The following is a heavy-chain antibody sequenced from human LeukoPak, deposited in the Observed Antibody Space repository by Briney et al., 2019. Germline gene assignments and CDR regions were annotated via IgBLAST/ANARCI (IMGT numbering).Heavy chain of an antibody. Sequence: ASVTVSCKASGYIFTSYYINWVRQAPGQGLEWMGWISGYNGRTDYAQMLQGRVTMTTDTSTNTAYMELRGLTSDDTAVYYCARGDNYKMLYYCEYWAQGTLVAVS. CDR3: ARGDNYKMLYYCEY. V-gene: IGHV1-18*01. J-gene: IGHJ4*02. CDR2: ISGYNGRT. CDR1: GYIFTSYY. D-gene: IGHD1-1*01.